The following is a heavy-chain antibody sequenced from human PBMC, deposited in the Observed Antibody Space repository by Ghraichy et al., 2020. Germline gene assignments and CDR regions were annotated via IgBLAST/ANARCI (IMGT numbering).Heavy chain of an antibody. CDR3: ARALMTTHYYYYYYMDV. Sequence: SVKVSCKASGGTFSSYAISWVRQAPGQRLEWMGGIIPIFGTANYAQKFQGRVTITADESTSTAYMELSSLRSEDTAVYYCARALMTTHYYYYYYMDVWGKGTTVTVSS. CDR1: GGTFSSYA. D-gene: IGHD4-11*01. CDR2: IIPIFGTA. V-gene: IGHV1-69*13. J-gene: IGHJ6*03.